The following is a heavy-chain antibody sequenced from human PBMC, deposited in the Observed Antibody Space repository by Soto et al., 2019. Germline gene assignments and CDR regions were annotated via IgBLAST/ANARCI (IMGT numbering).Heavy chain of an antibody. V-gene: IGHV1-8*01. CDR1: GYTFTSYD. D-gene: IGHD3-22*01. J-gene: IGHJ4*02. CDR2: MNPNSGNT. CDR3: ARADYYDRSGYLLPCGY. Sequence: QVQLVQSGAEVKKPGASVKVSCKASGYTFTSYDINWVRQATGQGLEWMGWMNPNSGNTGYAQKFQGRVTMTRNTSRSTAYMELSSLRSEDTAVYYCARADYYDRSGYLLPCGYWGQGTLVTVSS.